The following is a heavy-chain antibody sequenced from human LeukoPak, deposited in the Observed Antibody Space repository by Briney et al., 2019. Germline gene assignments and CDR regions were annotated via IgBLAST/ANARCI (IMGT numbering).Heavy chain of an antibody. V-gene: IGHV4-59*01. CDR3: ASSGRYFDWLEGDWFDP. D-gene: IGHD3-9*01. J-gene: IGHJ5*02. Sequence: SETLSLTCTVSGGSISSYYWSWIRQPPGKGLEWIGYIYYSGSTNYNPSLKSRVTISVDTSKNQFSLKLSSVTAADTAVYYCASSGRYFDWLEGDWFDPWGQGTLVTVSS. CDR1: GGSISSYY. CDR2: IYYSGST.